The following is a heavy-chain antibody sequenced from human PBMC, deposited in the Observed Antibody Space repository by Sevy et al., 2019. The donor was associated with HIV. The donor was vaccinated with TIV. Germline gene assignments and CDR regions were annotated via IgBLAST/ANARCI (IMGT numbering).Heavy chain of an antibody. D-gene: IGHD7-27*01. CDR2: ISSSSSYI. V-gene: IGHV3-21*01. CDR3: GRDPTRERGPTWGFDY. CDR1: GFTFSSYT. J-gene: IGHJ4*02. Sequence: GGSLRLSCAVSGFTFSSYTMNWVRQAPGKGLEWVSSISSSSSYIYYADSVKGRFTISRDNSKNTLYLQMNSLRAEDTAVYYCGRDPTRERGPTWGFDYWGQGTLVTVSS.